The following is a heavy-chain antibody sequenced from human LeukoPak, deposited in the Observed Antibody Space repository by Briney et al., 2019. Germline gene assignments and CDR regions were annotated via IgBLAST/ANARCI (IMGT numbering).Heavy chain of an antibody. V-gene: IGHV1-24*01. CDR1: GYTLTELS. CDR2: FDPEDGEA. Sequence: ASVKVPCKVSGYTLTELSMHWVRQAPGKGLEWLGGFDPEDGEAFYAQKFQGRVTMTEDTSTDTAYMELSSLRSEDTAVYYYATHPLGYFDSWGQGTLVTVSS. CDR3: ATHPLGYFDS. J-gene: IGHJ4*02.